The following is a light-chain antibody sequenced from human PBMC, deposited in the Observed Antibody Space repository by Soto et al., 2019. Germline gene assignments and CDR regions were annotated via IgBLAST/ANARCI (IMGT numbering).Light chain of an antibody. Sequence: IHMTHSPSSLSASVVYRVTITFLASQSIANFLNWYQQKPGKAPKLVIYGTSTLQSGVPSRFSGSGSGTDFTLTISRLQREDFATYYCQQSYSSLWTFGQGTKVDIK. CDR2: GTS. J-gene: IGKJ1*01. CDR3: QQSYSSLWT. CDR1: QSIANF. V-gene: IGKV1-39*01.